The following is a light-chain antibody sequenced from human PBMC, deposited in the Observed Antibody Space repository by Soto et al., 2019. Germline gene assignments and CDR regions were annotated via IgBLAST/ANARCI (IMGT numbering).Light chain of an antibody. CDR3: QQYNNWPLT. V-gene: IGKV3-15*01. CDR2: GAS. Sequence: EIVMTQSPATLSVSPGERATLSCRASQSVSSNLAWYQQKPGQAPRLLIYGASTRATGSPARFSGSGSGTECTLTISSLPSEDFAVYSCQQYNNWPLTFGGGTKVEIK. J-gene: IGKJ4*01. CDR1: QSVSSN.